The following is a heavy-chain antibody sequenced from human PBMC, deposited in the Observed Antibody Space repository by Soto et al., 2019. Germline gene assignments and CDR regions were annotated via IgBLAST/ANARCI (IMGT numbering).Heavy chain of an antibody. J-gene: IGHJ4*02. CDR3: TTDPVTMIVVVPSSG. V-gene: IGHV3-15*01. CDR2: IKAKTYGGTT. D-gene: IGHD3-22*01. Sequence: PGGSLRLSCTASGFTFINAWMTWVRQAPGKGLEWVGHIKAKTYGGTTDYAAPVKGRFTISRDDSKNTLYLQMNSLKTEDTAVYYCTTDPVTMIVVVPSSGWGQGTLVTVSS. CDR1: GFTFINAW.